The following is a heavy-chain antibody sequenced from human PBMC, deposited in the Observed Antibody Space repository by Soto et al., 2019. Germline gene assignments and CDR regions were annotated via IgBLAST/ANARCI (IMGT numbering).Heavy chain of an antibody. V-gene: IGHV4-30-4*01. Sequence: SETLSLTCTVSGGSISSGYDYWSWIRQPPGKGLEWIGYIYYSGSTYYNPSLKSRVTISVDTSKNQFSLKLSSVTAADTAVYYCARERPDGSRLDPWGQGTLVTVSS. J-gene: IGHJ5*02. D-gene: IGHD6-13*01. CDR2: IYYSGST. CDR3: ARERPDGSRLDP. CDR1: GGSISSGYDY.